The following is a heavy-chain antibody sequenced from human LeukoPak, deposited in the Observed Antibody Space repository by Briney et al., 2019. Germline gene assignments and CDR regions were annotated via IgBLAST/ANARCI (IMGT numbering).Heavy chain of an antibody. CDR3: ARFRDGYNPDNFDY. CDR1: GGSISSYF. V-gene: IGHV4-59*01. CDR2: IHDSGST. J-gene: IGHJ4*02. Sequence: SETLSLTCTVSGGSISSYFWSWIRQSPGKGLEWIGYIHDSGSTNHNPSLKSRVTISVDTPKNQFSLKLSSVTAADTAVYYCARFRDGYNPDNFDYWGQGTLVTVSS. D-gene: IGHD5-24*01.